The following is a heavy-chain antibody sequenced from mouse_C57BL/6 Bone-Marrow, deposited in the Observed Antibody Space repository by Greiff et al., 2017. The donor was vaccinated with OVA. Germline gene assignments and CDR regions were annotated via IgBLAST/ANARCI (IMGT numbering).Heavy chain of an antibody. J-gene: IGHJ4*01. CDR3: ASYDYDDGGYYAMDY. CDR2: IDPSDSYT. CDR1: GYTFTSYW. V-gene: IGHV1-69*01. D-gene: IGHD2-4*01. Sequence: QVQLQQPGAELVMPGASVKLSCKASGYTFTSYWMHWVKQRPGQGLEWIGEIDPSDSYTNYNQKFKGKSTLTVDKSSSTAYMQLSSLTSEDSAVYYCASYDYDDGGYYAMDYWGQGTLVTVSS.